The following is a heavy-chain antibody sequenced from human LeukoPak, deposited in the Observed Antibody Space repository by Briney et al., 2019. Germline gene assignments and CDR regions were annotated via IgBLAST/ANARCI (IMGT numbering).Heavy chain of an antibody. Sequence: SETLSLTCTVSGGSINYYYWMWIRQPPGKGLEWIGEINHSGSTNYNPSLKSRVTISVDTSKNQFSLKLSSVTAADTAVYYCAITTPGYCSSTSCHTIDYWGQGTLVTVSS. V-gene: IGHV4-34*01. CDR1: GGSINYYY. CDR3: AITTPGYCSSTSCHTIDY. CDR2: INHSGST. D-gene: IGHD2-2*01. J-gene: IGHJ4*02.